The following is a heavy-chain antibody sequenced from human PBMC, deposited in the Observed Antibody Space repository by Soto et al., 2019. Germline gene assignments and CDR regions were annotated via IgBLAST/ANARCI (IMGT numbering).Heavy chain of an antibody. V-gene: IGHV3-30*18. CDR2: ISYDENDK. D-gene: IGHD3-3*01. CDR3: AKGTFVWSGYTDY. Sequence: QVQLVESGGGVVQPGRSLRLSCAASGFTFTDYGMHWVRQAPGKGLEWLAVISYDENDKYYADSVKGRFTISRDNSKNTLYLHLNSLRAEDTAVYYCAKGTFVWSGYTDYWGQGALVTVSS. CDR1: GFTFTDYG. J-gene: IGHJ4*02.